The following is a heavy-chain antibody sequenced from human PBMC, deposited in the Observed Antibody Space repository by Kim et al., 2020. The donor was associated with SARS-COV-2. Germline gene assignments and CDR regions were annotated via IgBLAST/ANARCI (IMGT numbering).Heavy chain of an antibody. CDR3: AKGVGSGERGP. Sequence: GGSLRLSCAASGFTFSNYAMNWVRQAPGKGLEWVSGILGSGGTTYYADSVKGRFTISRDNPKNTLYLQMNSLRAEDTAVYYCAKGVGSGERGPWGQGTLVTVSA. CDR2: ILGSGGTT. J-gene: IGHJ5*02. V-gene: IGHV3-23*01. CDR1: GFTFSNYA. D-gene: IGHD1-26*01.